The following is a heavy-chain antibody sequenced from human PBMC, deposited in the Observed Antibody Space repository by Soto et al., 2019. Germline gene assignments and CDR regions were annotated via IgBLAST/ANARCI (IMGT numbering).Heavy chain of an antibody. V-gene: IGHV3-23*01. CDR3: AKDRHDILMRGGMDV. CDR1: GFTVSSNY. D-gene: IGHD3-9*01. Sequence: PGGSLRLSCAASGFTVSSNYMSWVRQAPGKGLEWVSAISGSGGSTYYADSVKGRFTISRDNSKNTLYLQMNSLRAEDTAVYYCAKDRHDILMRGGMDVWGQGTTVTVSS. CDR2: ISGSGGST. J-gene: IGHJ6*02.